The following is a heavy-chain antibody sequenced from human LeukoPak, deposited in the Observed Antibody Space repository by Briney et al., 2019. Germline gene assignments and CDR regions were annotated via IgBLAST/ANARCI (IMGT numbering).Heavy chain of an antibody. Sequence: GESLKISCQGSGYSFTNYWIGWVRQMPGKGLEWVGIIYPGDSDTRYSPSFQGQVTISADKSITTAYLQWSSLKASDTAMYYCARHVSQGGSYYNLYFQHWGQGTLVTVSS. V-gene: IGHV5-51*01. CDR3: ARHVSQGGSYYNLYFQH. CDR1: GYSFTNYW. CDR2: IYPGDSDT. J-gene: IGHJ1*01. D-gene: IGHD3-10*01.